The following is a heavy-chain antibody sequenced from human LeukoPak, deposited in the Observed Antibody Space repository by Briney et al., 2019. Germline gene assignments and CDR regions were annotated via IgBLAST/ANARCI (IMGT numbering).Heavy chain of an antibody. V-gene: IGHV1-2*02. CDR2: INPKTGDT. J-gene: IGHJ4*02. Sequence: ASVKVSCKASGYTFTGYYMHWVRRAPGQGLEWMAWINPKTGDTHYAQKFQGRVTMTRDTSISTAYVDLTRLTSDDTAVYYCARGVRGDHAPPFDYWGQGTLVTVSS. CDR1: GYTFTGYY. D-gene: IGHD3-10*01. CDR3: ARGVRGDHAPPFDY.